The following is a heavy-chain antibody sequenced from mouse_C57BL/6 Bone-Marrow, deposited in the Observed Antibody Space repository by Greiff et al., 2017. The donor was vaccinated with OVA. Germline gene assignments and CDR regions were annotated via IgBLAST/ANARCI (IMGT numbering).Heavy chain of an antibody. CDR1: GFNIKDDY. V-gene: IGHV14-4*01. J-gene: IGHJ2*01. D-gene: IGHD1-1*01. CDR2: IDPENGDT. Sequence: EVQLKESGAELVRPGASVKLSCTASGFNIKDDYMHWVKQRPEQGLEWIGWIDPENGDTEYASKFQGKATITADTSSNTAYLQLSSLTSEDTAVYYCTPSYGSSNFDYWGQGTTLTVSS. CDR3: TPSYGSSNFDY.